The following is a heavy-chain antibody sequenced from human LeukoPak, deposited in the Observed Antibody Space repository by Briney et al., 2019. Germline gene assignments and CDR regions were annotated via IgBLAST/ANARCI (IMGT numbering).Heavy chain of an antibody. CDR2: ISAYNGNT. CDR3: ARDTRPAYGYVWGSYRYILDY. V-gene: IGHV1-18*01. CDR1: GYTFTSYG. D-gene: IGHD3-16*02. Sequence: ASVKVSCKASGYTFTSYGISWVRQAPGQGLEWMGWISAYNGNTNYAQKLQGRVTMTTDTSTSTAYMELRSLRSDDTAVYYCARDTRPAYGYVWGSYRYILDYWGQGTLVTVSS. J-gene: IGHJ4*02.